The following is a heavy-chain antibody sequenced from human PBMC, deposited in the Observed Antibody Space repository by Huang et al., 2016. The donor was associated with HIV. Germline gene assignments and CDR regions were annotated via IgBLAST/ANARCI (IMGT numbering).Heavy chain of an antibody. J-gene: IGHJ3*01. CDR2: MNPNRGVA. CDR3: ARNDYYDGLP. Sequence: QVQLVQSGAEVRRPGASVKISCKASGYSFSNYVLNWVRQTSGQGLEGMGWMNPNRGVAGYAQKFQGRVTMTRNTSISTAYLELKSLTAEDTAVYYCARNDYYDGLPWGQGTMVTVSS. CDR1: GYSFSNYV. D-gene: IGHD3-22*01. V-gene: IGHV1-8*01.